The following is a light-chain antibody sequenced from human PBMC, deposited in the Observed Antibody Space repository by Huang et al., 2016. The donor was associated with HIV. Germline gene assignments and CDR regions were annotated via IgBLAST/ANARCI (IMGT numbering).Light chain of an antibody. CDR2: DAA. J-gene: IGKJ4*01. CDR3: QQRSNRPLT. V-gene: IGKV3-11*01. Sequence: EIVLTQSLATLSLSPGEIATLSCRASQSVNTFLAWYQQKPGQAPRLLIYDAANRATVIPARFSGRGSGTDFTLTISSLEPEDFAVYYCQQRSNRPLTFGGGTKVEIK. CDR1: QSVNTF.